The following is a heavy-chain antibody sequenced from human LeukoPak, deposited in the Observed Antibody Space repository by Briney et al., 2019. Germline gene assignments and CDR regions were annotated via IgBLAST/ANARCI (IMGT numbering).Heavy chain of an antibody. D-gene: IGHD2-15*01. V-gene: IGHV1-46*01. CDR3: ARGGHYCSGGSCYSNWFDP. Sequence: GASVKVSCKASGYTFTSYYMHWVRQAPGQGLEWMGIINPSGGSISYAQKFQGRVTMTRDTSTSTVYMELSSLRSEDTAVYYCARGGHYCSGGSCYSNWFDPWGQGTLVTVSS. CDR1: GYTFTSYY. J-gene: IGHJ5*02. CDR2: INPSGGSI.